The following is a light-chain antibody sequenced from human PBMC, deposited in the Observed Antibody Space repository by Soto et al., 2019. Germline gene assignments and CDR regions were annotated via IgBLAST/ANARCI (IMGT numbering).Light chain of an antibody. CDR1: SSDVGSYNL. J-gene: IGLJ1*01. V-gene: IGLV2-23*01. CDR3: CSYAGSSTSRV. CDR2: EGS. Sequence: QSVLTQPASVSGSPGQSITISCTGTSSDVGSYNLVSWYQQHPGKAPKLMIYEGSKRPSGVSNRFSGSKSGNTASLTIPGLQAEDEADYYCCSYAGSSTSRVFGTGTKVTVL.